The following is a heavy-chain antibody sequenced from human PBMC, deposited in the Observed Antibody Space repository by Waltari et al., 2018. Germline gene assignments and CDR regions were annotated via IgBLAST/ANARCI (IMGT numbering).Heavy chain of an antibody. J-gene: IGHJ6*02. CDR3: ARAVAAANPRMDV. D-gene: IGHD6-13*01. CDR2: IYYSGST. V-gene: IGHV4-59*01. CDR1: GGSISSYY. Sequence: QVQLQESGPGLVKPSETLSLTCTVSGGSISSYYWSWIRQPPGKGLEWIGYIYYSGSTNYNPSLKSRVTISVDTSKNQFSLKLSSVTAADTAVYYCARAVAAANPRMDVWGQGTTVTVSS.